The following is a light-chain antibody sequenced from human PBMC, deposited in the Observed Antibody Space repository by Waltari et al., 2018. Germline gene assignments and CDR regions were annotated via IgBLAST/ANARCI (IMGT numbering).Light chain of an antibody. CDR2: YDR. CDR3: HVWHPHVDPGV. V-gene: IGLV3-21*04. J-gene: IGLJ1*01. CDR1: NIGTYS. Sequence: SYVVTQPPSVSVAPGETATITCGGDNIGTYSVHWYQQTAGQAPGLVIFYDRDRPSGIPDRFSGSNSGNTATLTISRVEAGDEARYYCHVWHPHVDPGVFGTGTEVTVL.